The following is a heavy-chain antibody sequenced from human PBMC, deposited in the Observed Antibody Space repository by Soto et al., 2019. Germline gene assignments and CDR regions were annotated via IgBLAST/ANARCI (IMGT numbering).Heavy chain of an antibody. CDR3: ANVPIWCSSTSCYTEGFDY. J-gene: IGHJ4*02. D-gene: IGHD2-2*02. CDR1: GFTFSDSA. V-gene: IGHV3-23*01. Sequence: GGSLRLSCTASGFTFSDSAMSWVRQPPGKGLEWVSVISAGGSTYYADSVKGRFTVSRANPKNTLYLQMNSLRAEDTAVYYCANVPIWCSSTSCYTEGFDYWGQGTLVTVSS. CDR2: ISAGGST.